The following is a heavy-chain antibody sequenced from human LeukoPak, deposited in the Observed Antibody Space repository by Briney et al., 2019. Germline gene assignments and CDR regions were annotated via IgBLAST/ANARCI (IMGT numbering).Heavy chain of an antibody. J-gene: IGHJ4*02. V-gene: IGHV1-2*02. Sequence: ASVSVSCTPSGYTFTDYYIHWVRQAPGQGLEWMGWINPNSGETNSAQKFQGRVTMTGDSSISTAYMELSRVTSDDTAVYYCARDRDYSNTERGFDFWGQGTLVTVSS. CDR2: INPNSGET. D-gene: IGHD4-11*01. CDR1: GYTFTDYY. CDR3: ARDRDYSNTERGFDF.